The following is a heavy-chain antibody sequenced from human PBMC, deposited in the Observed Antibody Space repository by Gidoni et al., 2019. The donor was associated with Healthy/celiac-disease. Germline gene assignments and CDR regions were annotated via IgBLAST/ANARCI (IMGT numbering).Heavy chain of an antibody. V-gene: IGHV3-30*01. J-gene: IGHJ4*02. D-gene: IGHD2-2*01. CDR3: ARPHAAGYCSSTSCYAIDY. CDR1: GFTFSSYA. Sequence: QVPLVESGGGVVQPGRSLRLSCAASGFTFSSYAMHWVRQAPGKGLEWVAVISDDGSNKYYADSAKGRFTISRDNSKNTLYLQMNSLRAEDTAVYYCARPHAAGYCSSTSCYAIDYWGQGTLVTVSS. CDR2: ISDDGSNK.